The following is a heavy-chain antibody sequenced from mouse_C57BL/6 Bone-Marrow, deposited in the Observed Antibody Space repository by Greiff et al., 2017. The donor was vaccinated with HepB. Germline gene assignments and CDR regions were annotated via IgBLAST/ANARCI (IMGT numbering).Heavy chain of an antibody. CDR1: GFNIKDYY. Sequence: EVKLMESGAELVKPGASVKLSCTASGFNIKDYYMHWVKQRTEQGLEWIGRIDPEDGETKYAPKFQGKATITADTSSNTAYLQLSSLTSEDTAVYYCASLITTVASFDYWGQGTTLTVSS. CDR3: ASLITTVASFDY. V-gene: IGHV14-2*01. CDR2: IDPEDGET. J-gene: IGHJ2*01. D-gene: IGHD1-1*01.